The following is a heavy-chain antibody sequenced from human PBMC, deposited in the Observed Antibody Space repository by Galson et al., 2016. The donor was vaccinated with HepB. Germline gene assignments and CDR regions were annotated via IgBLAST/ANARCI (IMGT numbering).Heavy chain of an antibody. CDR2: IWYDGSNK. CDR1: GSTFSSYG. D-gene: IGHD5-18*01. J-gene: IGHJ5*02. CDR3: AREVGYSYVVTINWFDP. V-gene: IGHV3-33*01. Sequence: SLRLSCAASGSTFSSYGMHWVRQAPGKGLEWVAVIWYDGSNKNYADSVKGRFTISRDNSKNTVYLQMNSLRAEDTAVYYCAREVGYSYVVTINWFDPWGQGTLVTVSS.